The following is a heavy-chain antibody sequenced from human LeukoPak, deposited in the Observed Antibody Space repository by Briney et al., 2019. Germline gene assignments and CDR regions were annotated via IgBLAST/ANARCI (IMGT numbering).Heavy chain of an antibody. V-gene: IGHV4-59*08. CDR2: IYYSGST. CDR3: ARAIPLHYYGSGSYNWFGP. Sequence: KPSETLSLTCTVSGGSISSYYWSWIRQPPGKGLEWIGYIYYSGSTNYNPSLKSRVTISVDTSKNQFSLKLSSVTAADTAVYYCARAIPLHYYGSGSYNWFGPWGQGTLVTVSP. CDR1: GGSISSYY. D-gene: IGHD3-10*01. J-gene: IGHJ5*02.